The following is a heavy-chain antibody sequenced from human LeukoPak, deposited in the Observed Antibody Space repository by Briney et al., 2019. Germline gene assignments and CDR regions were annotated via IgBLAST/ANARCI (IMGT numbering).Heavy chain of an antibody. CDR3: AKDRNYYGSGSYYAY. J-gene: IGHJ4*02. CDR2: IRYDGSNK. D-gene: IGHD3-10*01. V-gene: IGHV3-30*02. Sequence: GGSLRLSCAASGFTFSSYGMHWVRQAPGKGLEWVAFIRYDGSNKYYADSVKGRFTISRDNSKNTLYLQMNSLRAENTAVYYCAKDRNYYGSGSYYAYWGQGTLVTVSS. CDR1: GFTFSSYG.